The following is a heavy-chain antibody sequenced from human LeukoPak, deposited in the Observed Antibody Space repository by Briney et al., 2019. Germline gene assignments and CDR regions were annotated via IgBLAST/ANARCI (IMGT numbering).Heavy chain of an antibody. CDR2: ISDSGGST. CDR3: AKGRWLDC. Sequence: GGSLRLSCAASGFTFTNYAMSWVRQAPGKGLEWVSAISDSGGSTYYADSVKGRFTISRDNSKNALYLQMNSLRAEDTAVYYCAKGRWLDCWGQGTLVTVSS. V-gene: IGHV3-23*01. D-gene: IGHD4-23*01. CDR1: GFTFTNYA. J-gene: IGHJ4*02.